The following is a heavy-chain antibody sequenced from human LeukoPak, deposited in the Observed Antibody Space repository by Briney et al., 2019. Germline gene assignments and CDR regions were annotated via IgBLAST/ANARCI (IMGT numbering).Heavy chain of an antibody. Sequence: SQTLSLTCTVSGGSISSGDYYWGWIRQPPGKGLEWIVYIYYSGSTYYNPSLKSRVTISVDTSKNQFSLKLSSVTAADTAVYYCAREGYCSSTSCLDYWGQGTLVTVSS. CDR3: AREGYCSSTSCLDY. V-gene: IGHV4-30-4*01. D-gene: IGHD2-2*01. J-gene: IGHJ4*02. CDR1: GGSISSGDYY. CDR2: IYYSGST.